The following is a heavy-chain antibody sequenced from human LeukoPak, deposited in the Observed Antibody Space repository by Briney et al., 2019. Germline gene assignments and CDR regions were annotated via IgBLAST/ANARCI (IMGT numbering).Heavy chain of an antibody. D-gene: IGHD3-22*01. J-gene: IGHJ4*02. CDR3: AKVSPPPDYYDSSGYNDY. CDR1: GGTFSSYA. Sequence: SVKVSCKASGGTFSSYAISWVRQAPGQGLGWMGRIIPILGIANYAQKFQGRVTITADKSTSTAYMELSSLRAEDTAVYYCAKVSPPPDYYDSSGYNDYWGQGTLVTVSS. CDR2: IIPILGIA. V-gene: IGHV1-69*04.